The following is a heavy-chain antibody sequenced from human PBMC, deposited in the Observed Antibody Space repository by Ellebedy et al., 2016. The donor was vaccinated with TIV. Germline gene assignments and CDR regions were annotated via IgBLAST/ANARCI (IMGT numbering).Heavy chain of an antibody. CDR3: ASPDRAYGGNSLT. CDR2: ISGSGGST. V-gene: IGHV3-23*01. CDR1: GFTFSSYA. D-gene: IGHD4-23*01. J-gene: IGHJ5*02. Sequence: GESLKISCAASGFTFSSYAMSWVRQAPGKGLEWVSAISGSGGSTYYADSVKGRFTISRDNSKNTLYLQMNSLRAEDTAVYYCASPDRAYGGNSLTWGQGTLVTVSS.